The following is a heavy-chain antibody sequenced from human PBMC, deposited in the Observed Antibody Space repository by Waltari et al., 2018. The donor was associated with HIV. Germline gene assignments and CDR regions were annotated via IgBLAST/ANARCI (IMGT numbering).Heavy chain of an antibody. J-gene: IGHJ6*02. D-gene: IGHD3-16*01. CDR2: IYHSGST. CDR1: GGSISSRKW. V-gene: IGHV4-4*02. Sequence: QVQLQESGPGLVKPSGTLSLTCAVSGGSISSRKWWSGVRQPPRKGLEWIGEIYHSGSTYYSPSLKSRLTISVDKSKNQFSLKLSSVTAADTAVYYCTSRGTREASGGMDVWGQGTTVIVSS. CDR3: TSRGTREASGGMDV.